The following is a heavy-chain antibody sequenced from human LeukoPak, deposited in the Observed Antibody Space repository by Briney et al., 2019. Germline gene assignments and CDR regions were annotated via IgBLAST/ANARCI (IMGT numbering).Heavy chain of an antibody. V-gene: IGHV4-39*07. J-gene: IGHJ4*02. Sequence: SETLSLTWTVSGGSISSSSYYWGWIRQPPGRGLEWIGSIYYSGSTYYNPSLKSRVTISVDTSKNQFSLKLSSVTAADTAVYYCARMTYYYDSSGQPVETAGYWGQGTLVTVSS. CDR1: GGSISSSSYY. CDR3: ARMTYYYDSSGQPVETAGY. D-gene: IGHD3-22*01. CDR2: IYYSGST.